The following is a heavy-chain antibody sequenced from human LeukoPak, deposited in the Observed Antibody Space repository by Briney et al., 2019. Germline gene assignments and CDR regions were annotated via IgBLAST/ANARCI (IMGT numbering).Heavy chain of an antibody. J-gene: IGHJ4*02. V-gene: IGHV1-69*05. Sequence: SVKVSCKASGGTFSSYAISWVRQAPGQGLEWMGGIIPIFGTANYAQKFQGRVTITTDESTSTAYMELSSLRSEDTAVYYCASNFVRSGYYPNYWGQGTLVTVSS. D-gene: IGHD3-3*01. CDR1: GGTFSSYA. CDR2: IIPIFGTA. CDR3: ASNFVRSGYYPNY.